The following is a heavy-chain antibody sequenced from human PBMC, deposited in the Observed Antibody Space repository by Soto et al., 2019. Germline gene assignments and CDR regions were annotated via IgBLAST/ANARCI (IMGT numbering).Heavy chain of an antibody. CDR3: ARVDGLGRDV. V-gene: IGHV1-69*12. Sequence: QVQLVQSGAEVKKPGSSVKVSCKASGGTFSSYAIRWVRHAPAQGLEWMGGIIHIFGTANYAQKFQGGVTITADESTSTCYMELSILRSEDTAVYYCARVDGLGRDVWGQGTTVTVSS. J-gene: IGHJ6*02. CDR2: IIHIFGTA. CDR1: GGTFSSYA.